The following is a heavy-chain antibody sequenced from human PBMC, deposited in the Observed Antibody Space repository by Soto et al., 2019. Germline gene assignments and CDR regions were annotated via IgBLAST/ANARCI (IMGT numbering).Heavy chain of an antibody. D-gene: IGHD1-26*01. CDR1: GGTFSTYA. CDR3: ALASMWELLGYFYGMDV. J-gene: IGHJ6*02. Sequence: QVLLVQSGAEVKKPGSSTQVSCKASGGTFSTYAFTWVRQAPGQGFEWIGGVIPLFNTPDYAQKFQGRVTITADESTSTVFLELSGLTSEDTAVYFCALASMWELLGYFYGMDVWGQGTTVTVSS. CDR2: VIPLFNTP. V-gene: IGHV1-69*01.